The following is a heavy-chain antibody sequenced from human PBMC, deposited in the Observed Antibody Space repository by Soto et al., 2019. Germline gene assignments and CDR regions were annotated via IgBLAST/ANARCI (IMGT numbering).Heavy chain of an antibody. CDR1: GDSVSRNSAA. V-gene: IGHV6-1*01. J-gene: IGHJ6*02. Sequence: PSQTLSLTCAISGDSVSRNSAAWNWTRQSPSRGLEWLGRTYYRSKWYNNYAVSVKSRITINPDTSKNQFSLQLNSVTPEDTAMYYCARGKADYYGMDVWGQGTTVTAP. CDR3: ARGKADYYGMDV. CDR2: TYYRSKWYN.